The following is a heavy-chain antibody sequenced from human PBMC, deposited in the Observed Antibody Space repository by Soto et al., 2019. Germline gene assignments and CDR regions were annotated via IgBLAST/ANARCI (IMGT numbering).Heavy chain of an antibody. CDR1: GFTVSSNY. Sequence: EVQLVESGGGLIQPGGSLRLSCAASGFTVSSNYMSWVRQAPGKGLEWVSVIYSGGSTYYADSVKGRFTISRDNSKNTLYRQRNSMRAEDTAVYYCERDFSGHDHLWGQETLVTVSS. D-gene: IGHD5-12*01. J-gene: IGHJ4*02. V-gene: IGHV3-53*01. CDR3: ERDFSGHDHL. CDR2: IYSGGST.